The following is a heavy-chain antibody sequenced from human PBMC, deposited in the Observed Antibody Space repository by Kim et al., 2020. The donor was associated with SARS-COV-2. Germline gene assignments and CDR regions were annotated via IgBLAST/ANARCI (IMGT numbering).Heavy chain of an antibody. J-gene: IGHJ6*02. D-gene: IGHD3-10*01. V-gene: IGHV3-23*01. Sequence: GGSLRLSCAASGFTFSTYAMSWVRQAPGKGLEWVSTIVGSGGSTFYADSVKGRFTISRDNSKNTLYLQMNSLRAEDTAVYFCARNKGAGTYYDYYMGVWGQGTTVTVSS. CDR3: ARNKGAGTYYDYYMGV. CDR1: GFTFSTYA. CDR2: IVGSGGST.